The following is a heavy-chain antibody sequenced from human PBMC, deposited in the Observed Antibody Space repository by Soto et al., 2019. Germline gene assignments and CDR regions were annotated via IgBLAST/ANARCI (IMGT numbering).Heavy chain of an antibody. CDR2: ISYDGSNK. V-gene: IGHV3-30-3*01. J-gene: IGHJ4*02. Sequence: QVQLVESGGGVVQPGRSLRLSCAASGFTFSSYAMHWVRQAPGKGLEWVAVISYDGSNKYYADSVKGRFTISRDNSKNTLYLQMNSLRAEDTAVYYCARDLGVVIVATIQDYWGQGTLVTVSS. CDR1: GFTFSSYA. D-gene: IGHD5-12*01. CDR3: ARDLGVVIVATIQDY.